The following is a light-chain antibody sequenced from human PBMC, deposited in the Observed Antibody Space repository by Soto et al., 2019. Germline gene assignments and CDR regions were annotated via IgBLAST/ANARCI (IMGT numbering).Light chain of an antibody. CDR3: QSYDISTRALYV. Sequence: QSVLTQPPSVSGAPGQRVTISCTGSSSNIGAGYEVHWYQQLPGTAPKLLIYGNNNRPSGVPDRFSGSKSGTSASLAITGLQAEDVAVYYCQSYDISTRALYVVGTRTKVTVL. V-gene: IGLV1-40*01. CDR1: SSNIGAGYE. CDR2: GNN. J-gene: IGLJ1*01.